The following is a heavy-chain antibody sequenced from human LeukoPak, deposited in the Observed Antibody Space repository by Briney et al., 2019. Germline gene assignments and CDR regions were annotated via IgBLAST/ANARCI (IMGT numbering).Heavy chain of an antibody. Sequence: PGGSLRLSCAASGFTFDDYAMHWVRQAPGKGLEWVSGISWNSGSIGYADSVKGRFTISRDNAKNSLYLQMNSLRAEDTALYCCAKAAYYYDSSGLFDYWGQGTLVTVSS. V-gene: IGHV3-9*01. CDR3: AKAAYYYDSSGLFDY. CDR1: GFTFDDYA. CDR2: ISWNSGSI. D-gene: IGHD3-22*01. J-gene: IGHJ4*02.